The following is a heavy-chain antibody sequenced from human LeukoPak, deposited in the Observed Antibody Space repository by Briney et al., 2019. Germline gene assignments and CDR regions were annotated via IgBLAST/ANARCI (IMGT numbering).Heavy chain of an antibody. D-gene: IGHD3-3*01. Sequence: PGGSLRLSCAASGFTFSSYAMSWVRQAPGKGLEWVSAISGSGGSTYYADSVKGRFTISGDNSKNTLYLQMNSLRAEDTAVYYCAKATDYDFWSGYYTGRINDAFDIWGQGTMVTVSS. V-gene: IGHV3-23*01. CDR2: ISGSGGST. CDR1: GFTFSSYA. J-gene: IGHJ3*02. CDR3: AKATDYDFWSGYYTGRINDAFDI.